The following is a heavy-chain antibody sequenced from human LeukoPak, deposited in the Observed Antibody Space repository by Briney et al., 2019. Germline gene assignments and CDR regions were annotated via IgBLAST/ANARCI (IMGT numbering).Heavy chain of an antibody. CDR2: ISGDGGST. CDR1: GFTFDDYA. CDR3: AKDMGRERQLWLLRYYYYGMDV. J-gene: IGHJ6*02. D-gene: IGHD5-18*01. Sequence: PGGSLRLSCAASGFTFDDYAMHWVRHAPGKGLEWVSLISGDGGSTYYADSVKGRFTISRDNSKNSLYLQMNSLRTEDTAFYYCAKDMGRERQLWLLRYYYYGMDVGGQGTTVTVSS. V-gene: IGHV3-43*02.